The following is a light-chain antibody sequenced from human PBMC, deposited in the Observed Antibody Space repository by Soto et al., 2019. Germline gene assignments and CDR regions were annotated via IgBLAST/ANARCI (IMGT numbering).Light chain of an antibody. V-gene: IGLV2-23*02. CDR1: TSDVGIYNL. J-gene: IGLJ3*02. CDR2: EVD. Sequence: QSALTQPASVSGSPGQSITISCSGTTSDVGIYNLVSWYQQHPGKAPKLVIYEVDKRPSGVSNRFSGSRSGNTASLTISGLQSEDEADYYCSSYAGSRGVFCGGTKLTVL. CDR3: SSYAGSRGV.